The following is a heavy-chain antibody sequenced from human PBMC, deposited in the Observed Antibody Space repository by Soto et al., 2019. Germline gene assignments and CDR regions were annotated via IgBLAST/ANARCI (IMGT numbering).Heavy chain of an antibody. CDR2: IKSKIDGGTT. CDR1: GFNFTKAW. D-gene: IGHD3-9*01. Sequence: EVQLVESGGGLVKPGGSLRLSCATSGTSGFNFTKAWVSWVRQAPGKGLEWIGRIKSKIDGGTTDYAAPVKGRFTVSRDDSKDTLYLQMNSLHTEDTALYYCATYETTGYYATHHFQYWGQGTLVTVSS. CDR3: ATYETTGYYATHHFQY. J-gene: IGHJ1*01. V-gene: IGHV3-15*05.